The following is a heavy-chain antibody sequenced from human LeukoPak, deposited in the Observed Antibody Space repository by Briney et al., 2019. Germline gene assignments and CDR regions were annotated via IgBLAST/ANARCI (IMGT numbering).Heavy chain of an antibody. CDR3: ARYRGAFDY. D-gene: IGHD1-26*01. CDR2: INHSGST. J-gene: IGHJ4*02. V-gene: IGHV4-34*01. CDR1: GGSFSGYY. Sequence: SETLSLTCAVYGGSFSGYYWSWIRQPPGKGLEWIGEINHSGSTNYNPSLKSRVTISVGTSKNQFSLKLSSVTAADTAVYYCARYRGAFDYWGQGTLVTVSS.